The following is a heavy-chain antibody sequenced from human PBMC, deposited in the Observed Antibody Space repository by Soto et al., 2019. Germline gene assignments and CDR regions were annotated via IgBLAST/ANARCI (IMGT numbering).Heavy chain of an antibody. J-gene: IGHJ6*02. CDR2: IKSKTDGGTT. CDR3: TFGSYYDFWSGSPLYYGMDV. Sequence: GGSLRLSCAASGFTFSNAWMNWVRQAPGKGLGWVGRIKSKTDGGTTDYAAPVKGRFTISRDDSKNTLYLQMNSLKTEDTAVYYCTFGSYYDFWSGSPLYYGMDVWGQGTTVTVSS. CDR1: GFTFSNAW. V-gene: IGHV3-15*07. D-gene: IGHD3-3*01.